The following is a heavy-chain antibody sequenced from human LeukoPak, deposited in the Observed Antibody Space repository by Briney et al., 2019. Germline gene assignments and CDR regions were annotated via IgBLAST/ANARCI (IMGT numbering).Heavy chain of an antibody. J-gene: IGHJ6*02. V-gene: IGHV4-39*01. CDR3: ASLMTVPAATTYYYYGMDV. D-gene: IGHD2-2*01. CDR2: IYYSGST. Sequence: PSETLSLTCTVSGGSISSSSYYWGWIRPPPGKGLGWIGSIYYSGSTYYNPSLKSRVTISVDTSKNQFSLKLSSVTAADTAVYYCASLMTVPAATTYYYYGMDVWGQGTTVTVSS. CDR1: GGSISSSSYY.